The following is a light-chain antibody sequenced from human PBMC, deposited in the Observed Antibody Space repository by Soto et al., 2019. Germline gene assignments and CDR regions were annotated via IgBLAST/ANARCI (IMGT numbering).Light chain of an antibody. V-gene: IGLV2-8*01. CDR3: TSYAGTDVHYV. CDR2: EVS. J-gene: IGLJ1*01. CDR1: SSDVGYYNY. Sequence: QSVLPQPPSASGSPGQSVTISCTGTSSDVGYYNYVSWYQQYPGKAPKLLIYEVSKRPSGVPDRFSGSKSGNTASLTVSGLQAADEADYYCTSYAGTDVHYVFGTGTKLTVL.